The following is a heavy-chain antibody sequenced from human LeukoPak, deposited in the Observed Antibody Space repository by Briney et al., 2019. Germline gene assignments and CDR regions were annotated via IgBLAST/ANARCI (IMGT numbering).Heavy chain of an antibody. V-gene: IGHV1-18*01. CDR3: ARDIYYYDRSDYAYVHYFDY. D-gene: IGHD3-22*01. Sequence: ASVKVSCKASGYTFTNYGISWVRQPPAQGLEWVGWISAFNGNTNYARRLHGRVTITTDTSTTTAYIELRSLRSDDTAVYYCARDIYYYDRSDYAYVHYFDYWGQGTLVTVSS. CDR1: GYTFTNYG. J-gene: IGHJ4*02. CDR2: ISAFNGNT.